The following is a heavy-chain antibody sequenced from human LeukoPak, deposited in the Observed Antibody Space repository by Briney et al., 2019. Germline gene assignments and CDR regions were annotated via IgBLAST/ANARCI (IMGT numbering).Heavy chain of an antibody. J-gene: IGHJ4*02. Sequence: ASVKVSCKASGGTFSSYAISWVRQAPGQGLEWMGGTIPIFGTANYAQKFQGRVTITADESTSTAYMELSSLRSEDTAVYYCARGGSYGDYNFDYWGQGTLVTVSS. CDR3: ARGGSYGDYNFDY. V-gene: IGHV1-69*13. CDR2: TIPIFGTA. CDR1: GGTFSSYA. D-gene: IGHD4-17*01.